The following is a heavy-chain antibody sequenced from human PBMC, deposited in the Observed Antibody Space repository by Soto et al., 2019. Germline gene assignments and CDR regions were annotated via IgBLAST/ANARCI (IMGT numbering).Heavy chain of an antibody. D-gene: IGHD6-13*01. CDR1: GYSFTSYW. V-gene: IGHV5-10-1*01. CDR2: IDPSDSYT. CDR3: ASQYSTAAGNYYYYGMDV. Sequence: GESLKISCKGSGYSFTSYWITWVRQMPGKGLEWMGRIDPSDSYTNYSPSFQGHVSISADKSISTAYLQWSSLKASDTALYYCASQYSTAAGNYYYYGMDVWGQGTTVTVSS. J-gene: IGHJ6*02.